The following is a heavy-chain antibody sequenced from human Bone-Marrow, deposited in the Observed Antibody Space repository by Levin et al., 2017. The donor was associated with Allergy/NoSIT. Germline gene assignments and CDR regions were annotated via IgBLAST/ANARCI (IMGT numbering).Heavy chain of an antibody. V-gene: IGHV3-15*01. CDR3: ATEVRVCGGQGVYNHYGMDV. CDR1: GFSFANTW. Sequence: GESLKISGAASGFSFANTWMSWVRQAPGKGLEWVGRINTEIDGGTTDYAAPVKGRFTISRDDSKDTLYLQMNSLKIEYTAVYYCATEVRVCGGQGVYNHYGMDVWGQGTTVTVSS. CDR2: INTEIDGGTT. J-gene: IGHJ6*02. D-gene: IGHD6-6*01.